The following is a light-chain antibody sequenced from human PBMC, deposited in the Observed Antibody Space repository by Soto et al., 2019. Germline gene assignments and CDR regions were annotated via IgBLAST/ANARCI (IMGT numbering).Light chain of an antibody. J-gene: IGKJ1*01. CDR3: QHSYSTPWT. CDR2: AAS. Sequence: DIQMTQSPSSLSASVGDRVTITCRASQSISSYLNWYQQKPGKAPKLLIYAASSLQSGVPSRFSGSGSGTDFSLTICSLQPEDFATYYCQHSYSTPWTFGQGTKVDIK. V-gene: IGKV1-39*01. CDR1: QSISSY.